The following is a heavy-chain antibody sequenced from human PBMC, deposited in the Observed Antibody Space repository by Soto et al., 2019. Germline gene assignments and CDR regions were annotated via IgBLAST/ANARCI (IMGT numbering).Heavy chain of an antibody. CDR3: AKSLLDFWSGYPMEYYFDF. CDR1: GFAFSNFG. CDR2: ISDDRSNK. J-gene: IGHJ4*02. Sequence: GGSLRLSCAASGFAFSNFGMHWVRQAPGKGLEWVAVISDDRSNKYYADSVKGRFTISRDNSKSTLYLQMNSLRAEDTAVYYCAKSLLDFWSGYPMEYYFDFWGQGTLVTVSS. V-gene: IGHV3-30*18. D-gene: IGHD3-3*01.